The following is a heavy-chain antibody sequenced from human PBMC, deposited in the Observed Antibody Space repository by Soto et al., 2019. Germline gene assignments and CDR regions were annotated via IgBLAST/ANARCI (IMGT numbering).Heavy chain of an antibody. CDR3: ARDLYSYGYNYYGMDV. J-gene: IGHJ6*02. CDR1: GFAFSNYA. D-gene: IGHD5-18*01. CDR2: ISGSSGSA. V-gene: IGHV3-23*01. Sequence: GGSLRLSCAASGFAFSNYAMNWVRQAPGKGLEWVSTISGSSGSAYYADSVKGRFTISRDNSKNTLYLQMNSLRAEDTAVYYCARDLYSYGYNYYGMDVWGQGTTVTVSS.